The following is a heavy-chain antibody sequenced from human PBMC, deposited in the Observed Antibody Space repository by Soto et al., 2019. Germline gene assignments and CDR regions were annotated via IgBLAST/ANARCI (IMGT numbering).Heavy chain of an antibody. D-gene: IGHD3-22*01. CDR2: INPSGGST. CDR3: ARLSVKGGYPYRYYYYYGMDV. CDR1: GYTFTSYY. Sequence: ASVKVSCKASGYTFTSYYMHWVRQAPGQGLEWMGIINPSGGSTSYAQKFQGRVTMTRDKSISTAYLQWSSLKASDTAMYYFARLSVKGGYPYRYYYYYGMDVWGQGTTVTVSS. J-gene: IGHJ6*02. V-gene: IGHV1-46*01.